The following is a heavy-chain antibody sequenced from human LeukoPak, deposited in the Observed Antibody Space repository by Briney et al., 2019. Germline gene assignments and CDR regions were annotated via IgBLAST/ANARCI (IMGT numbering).Heavy chain of an antibody. Sequence: ASVKVSCKASGYTFTGYYMHWVRQAPGQGLEWMGWINPNSGGTNYAQKFQGRVTMTRDTSISTAYMELSRLRSDDTAVYYCARELNYYDSSGYYGWHFDYWGQGTLVTVSS. D-gene: IGHD3-22*01. V-gene: IGHV1-2*02. CDR1: GYTFTGYY. J-gene: IGHJ4*02. CDR2: INPNSGGT. CDR3: ARELNYYDSSGYYGWHFDY.